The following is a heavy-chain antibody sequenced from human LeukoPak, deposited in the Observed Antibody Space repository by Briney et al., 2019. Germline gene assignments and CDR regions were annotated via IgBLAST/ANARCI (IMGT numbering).Heavy chain of an antibody. V-gene: IGHV3-23*01. J-gene: IGHJ4*02. Sequence: GGSLRLSCAASGFTFSTYGMNWVRQAPGKGLEWVSVISGSGGNTYYADSVKGRFTISRDNSKNTLYLQMNSLRAEDTAVYYCAKDQSGWLRHFDNWGRGTLVTVSS. CDR2: ISGSGGNT. CDR3: AKDQSGWLRHFDN. CDR1: GFTFSTYG. D-gene: IGHD5-12*01.